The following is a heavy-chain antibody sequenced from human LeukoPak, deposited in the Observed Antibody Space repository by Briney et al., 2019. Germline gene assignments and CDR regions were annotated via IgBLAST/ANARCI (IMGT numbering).Heavy chain of an antibody. CDR1: GFTFSDYY. Sequence: SGGSLRLSCAASGFTFSDYYMSWIRQAPGKGLEWVSYISSSGSTIYYADSVKGRFTISRDNSKNTLYLQMNSLRAKDTAVYYCAKDTTTHDLRDAFDIWGQGTMVTVSS. CDR3: AKDTTTHDLRDAFDI. V-gene: IGHV3-11*04. CDR2: ISSSGSTI. J-gene: IGHJ3*02. D-gene: IGHD5-12*01.